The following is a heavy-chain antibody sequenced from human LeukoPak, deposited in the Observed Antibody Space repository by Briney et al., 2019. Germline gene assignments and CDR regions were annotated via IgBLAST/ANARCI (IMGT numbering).Heavy chain of an antibody. CDR1: GFTYTDAW. CDR3: TRQGDY. J-gene: IGHJ4*02. Sequence: GGSLRLSCAASGFTYTDAWMSLVRQAPGKGLEWVARIKSKGDGETTDYAAPVKGRFTISRDDSKNTMYLQMNSLKTEDTAVYYCTRQGDYWGQGTLVTVSS. V-gene: IGHV3-15*01. CDR2: IKSKGDGETT.